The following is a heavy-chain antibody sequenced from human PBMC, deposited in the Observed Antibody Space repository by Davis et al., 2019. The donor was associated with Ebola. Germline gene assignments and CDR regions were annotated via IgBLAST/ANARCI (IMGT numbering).Heavy chain of an antibody. V-gene: IGHV3-30*02. J-gene: IGHJ6*03. D-gene: IGHD5-18*01. Sequence: GESLKISCAASGFTFSSYGMHWVRQAPGKGLEWVAFIRYDGSNKYYADSVKGRFTISRDNSKNTLYLQMNSLRAEDTAVYYCAKDGSQLWYPLYYYYYYMDVWGKGTTVTVSS. CDR3: AKDGSQLWYPLYYYYYYMDV. CDR2: IRYDGSNK. CDR1: GFTFSSYG.